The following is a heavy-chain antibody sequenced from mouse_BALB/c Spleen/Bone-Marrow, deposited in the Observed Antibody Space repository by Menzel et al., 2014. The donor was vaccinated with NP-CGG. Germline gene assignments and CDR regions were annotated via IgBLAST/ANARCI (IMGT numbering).Heavy chain of an antibody. CDR3: TRFWDEAY. Sequence: VKLVESGAELVKPGASVKLSCKASGYTFTNYYMYWAKQRPGQGLEWIGEINPRNGGTNFNEKFKRKATLTVDKSSSTAYMKLNSLTSEDSAVYYCTRFWDEAYWGQGTLVTVSA. D-gene: IGHD4-1*01. V-gene: IGHV1S81*02. CDR1: GYTFTNYY. CDR2: INPRNGGT. J-gene: IGHJ3*01.